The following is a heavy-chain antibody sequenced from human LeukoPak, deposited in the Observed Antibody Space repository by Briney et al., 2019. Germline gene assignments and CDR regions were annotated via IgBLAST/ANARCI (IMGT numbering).Heavy chain of an antibody. CDR1: GYTFTGYY. Sequence: ASVKVSCKASGYTFTGYYMHWVRQAPGQGLEWMGWINPNSGGTNYAQKFQGRVTMTRDTSISTAYMELSRLRYDDTAAYYCAGAMGGTYYYDSTWFDPWGQGTLDTVSS. D-gene: IGHD3-22*01. CDR3: AGAMGGTYYYDSTWFDP. J-gene: IGHJ5*02. CDR2: INPNSGGT. V-gene: IGHV1-2*02.